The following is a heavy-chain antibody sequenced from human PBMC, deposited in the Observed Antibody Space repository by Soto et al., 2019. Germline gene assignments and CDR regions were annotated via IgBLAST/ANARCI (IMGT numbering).Heavy chain of an antibody. Sequence: QGQLVESGGGVVQPGRSLRLSCAGSGFTFSTFPMHWVRQAPGKGLEWVAIMSYDGSTEYYVDSVKGRFTISRDNSKNTLFLQMNRLRPEDTAVYYCARPYSSDWLFGDFDLWGQGTMVTVSS. CDR2: MSYDGSTE. CDR3: ARPYSSDWLFGDFDL. CDR1: GFTFSTFP. J-gene: IGHJ3*01. V-gene: IGHV3-30-3*01. D-gene: IGHD6-25*01.